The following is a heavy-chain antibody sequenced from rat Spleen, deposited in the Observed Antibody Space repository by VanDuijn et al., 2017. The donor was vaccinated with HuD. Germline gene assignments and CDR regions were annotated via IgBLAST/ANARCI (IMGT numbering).Heavy chain of an antibody. CDR2: INTGGDIT. Sequence: EVQLVESGGGLVQPGGSLKLSCAASGFTFVDYDMAWVRQTPTKGLEWIASINTGGDITYYRDSVKGRFTVSRDDAKNTQYLQMDSLRSEDTATYYCTRRADYYDGTYFYDYWGQGVMVTVSS. CDR1: GFTFVDYD. V-gene: IGHV5S13*01. J-gene: IGHJ2*01. CDR3: TRRADYYDGTYFYDY. D-gene: IGHD1-12*02.